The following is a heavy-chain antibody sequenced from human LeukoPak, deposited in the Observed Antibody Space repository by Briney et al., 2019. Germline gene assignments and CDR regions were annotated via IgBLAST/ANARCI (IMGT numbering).Heavy chain of an antibody. V-gene: IGHV3-9*01. CDR1: VFTFDDYA. J-gene: IGHJ4*02. CDR2: ILRNSGSI. CDR3: VKDGGRDTAAAYY. Sequence: PGGSLRLSCAASVFTFDDYAMHWVRQAPGKGLEWVSGILRNSGSIGYADSVKGRFTISRDDAKNSLYLQMNSLRAEDTALYYCVKDGGRDTAAAYYWGQGTLVSVSS. D-gene: IGHD6-13*01.